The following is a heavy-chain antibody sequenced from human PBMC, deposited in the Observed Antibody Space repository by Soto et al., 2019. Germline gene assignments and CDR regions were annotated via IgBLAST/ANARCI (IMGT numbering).Heavy chain of an antibody. D-gene: IGHD3-10*01. CDR1: GGTFNSYT. Sequence: QVQLVQSGAEVKKPGSSVKVSCTASGGTFNSYTINWVRQAPGRGLEWVGRVNPIVGMSNSALKFQGRVTITADKPTSTAFMYLTSLKSEDTAVYYCATSYGSGSTHFDSWGQGTLVTVSS. J-gene: IGHJ5*01. CDR2: VNPIVGMS. CDR3: ATSYGSGSTHFDS. V-gene: IGHV1-69*02.